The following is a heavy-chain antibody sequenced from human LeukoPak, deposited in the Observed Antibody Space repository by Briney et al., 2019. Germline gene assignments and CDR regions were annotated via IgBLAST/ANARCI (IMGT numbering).Heavy chain of an antibody. J-gene: IGHJ4*02. CDR2: ISYDGSNK. V-gene: IGHV3-30-3*02. CDR1: GFTFSSYA. CDR3: AKSHMVRGVIITTYFDY. D-gene: IGHD3-10*01. Sequence: GGSLRLSCAASGFTFSSYAMHWVRQAPGKGLEWVAVISYDGSNKYYADSVKGRFTISRDNSKNTLYLQMNSLRAEDTAVYYCAKSHMVRGVIITTYFDYWGQGTLVTVSS.